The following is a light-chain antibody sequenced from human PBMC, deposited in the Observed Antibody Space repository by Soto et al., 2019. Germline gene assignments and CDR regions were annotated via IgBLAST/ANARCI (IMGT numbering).Light chain of an antibody. Sequence: QSALTQPPSASGSPGQSVTISCTGTIDDVGAYHYVSWYRQFPGEAPQLIIHEVTKRPSGVPDRFSGSKSGNTASLTVSGLQADDEADYYCSSYGGFNNVIFGGGTQLTVL. J-gene: IGLJ2*01. CDR2: EVT. CDR1: IDDVGAYHY. CDR3: SSYGGFNNVI. V-gene: IGLV2-8*01.